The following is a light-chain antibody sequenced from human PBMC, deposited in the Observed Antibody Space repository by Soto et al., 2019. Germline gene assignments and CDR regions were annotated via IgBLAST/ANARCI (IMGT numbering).Light chain of an antibody. CDR1: SSNIGSNS. J-gene: IGLJ3*02. Sequence: QSVLIQPPSVSGTPGQRVIISCSGSSSNIGSNSANWYQQLPGTAPGLLIYGDNKRHSRVPDRFAGSKSGTSASLAISGLQSGDEADYYCAAWDERLKGWMFGGGTKLTVL. V-gene: IGLV1-44*01. CDR3: AAWDERLKGWM. CDR2: GDN.